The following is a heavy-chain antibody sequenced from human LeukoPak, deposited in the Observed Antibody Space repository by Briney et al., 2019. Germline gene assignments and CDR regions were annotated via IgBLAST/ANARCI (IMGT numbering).Heavy chain of an antibody. CDR2: IYPGGSET. D-gene: IGHD5-24*01. CDR1: GYSFTSYW. CDR3: ARASRDGYNQNFDH. V-gene: IGHV5-51*01. Sequence: ESLKISCKGSGYSFTSYWIGWVRQMPGKGLEWMGIIYPGGSETRYDPSFQGQVTISADSSTSTAYLQWSSLRASDTAMYYCARASRDGYNQNFDHWGQGTLVTVSS. J-gene: IGHJ4*02.